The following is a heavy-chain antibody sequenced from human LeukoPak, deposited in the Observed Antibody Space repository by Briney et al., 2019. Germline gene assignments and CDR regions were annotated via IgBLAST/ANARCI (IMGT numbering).Heavy chain of an antibody. D-gene: IGHD3-22*01. J-gene: IGHJ4*02. Sequence: PSETLSLTCTVSGGSISSYYWSWIRQPPGKGLEWIGYIYYSGSTNYNPSLKSRVTISVDTSKNQFSLRLSSVTAADTAVYYCARAGVTYYYDSSGPNPLDYWGQGTLVTVSS. CDR2: IYYSGST. V-gene: IGHV4-59*01. CDR1: GGSISSYY. CDR3: ARAGVTYYYDSSGPNPLDY.